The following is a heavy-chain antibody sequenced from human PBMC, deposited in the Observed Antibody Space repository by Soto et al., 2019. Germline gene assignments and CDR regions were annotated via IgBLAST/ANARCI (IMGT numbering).Heavy chain of an antibody. V-gene: IGHV3-74*01. CDR3: ARATDFSSGLTDY. CDR1: GFSFSRYW. D-gene: IGHD3-22*01. J-gene: IGHJ4*02. CDR2: IYSDGSTT. Sequence: EVQLVESGGGLVQPGGSLRLSCSASGFSFSRYWMHWVRQVPGKGLQWVSRIYSDGSTTDYGDSVKGRFTISRDNGKNTLYLHMNSLRAEDTSVYYCARATDFSSGLTDYWGQGTLVTVSS.